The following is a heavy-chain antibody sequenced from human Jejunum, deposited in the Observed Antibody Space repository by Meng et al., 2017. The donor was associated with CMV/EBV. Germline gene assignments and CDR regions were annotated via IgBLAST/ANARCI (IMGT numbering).Heavy chain of an antibody. CDR2: IKQDGSEK. J-gene: IGHJ4*02. Sequence: SGFTFSSWWRTWVRKGPGRGLEWVASIKQDGSEKNCVDSVKGRFTISRDNAKNSLYLQMNNLRAEDTAVYYCAKPIQGRITIFSDWGQGSLVTVSS. CDR1: GFTFSSWW. V-gene: IGHV3-7*01. CDR3: AKPIQGRITIFSD. D-gene: IGHD3-9*01.